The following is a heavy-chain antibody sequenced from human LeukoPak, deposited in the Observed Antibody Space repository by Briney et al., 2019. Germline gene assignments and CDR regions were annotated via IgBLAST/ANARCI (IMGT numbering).Heavy chain of an antibody. CDR2: INSDGSST. V-gene: IGHV3-74*01. CDR1: GLTFSSYW. D-gene: IGHD6-19*01. CDR3: ARSSPGIAVAGSGY. J-gene: IGHJ4*02. Sequence: HPGGSLRLSCAASGLTFSSYWMHCVRQAPGKGLVWVSRINSDGSSTTYADSVKGRFTISRDNAKNTLYLQMNSLRAEDTAVYYCARSSPGIAVAGSGYWGQGTLVTVSS.